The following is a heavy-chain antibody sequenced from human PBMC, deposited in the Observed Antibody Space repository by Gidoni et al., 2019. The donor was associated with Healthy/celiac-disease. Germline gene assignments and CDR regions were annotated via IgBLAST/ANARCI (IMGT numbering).Heavy chain of an antibody. Sequence: EVQLVESGGGLVKPGGSLRLSCAASGFTFSTYSMNWVRQAPGKGLEWVSSISSSSSYIYYADSVKGRFTISRDNAKNSLYLQMNSLRAEDTAVYYCATWGDFWSGRDPLDYWGQGTLVTVSS. D-gene: IGHD3-3*01. J-gene: IGHJ4*02. CDR1: GFTFSTYS. V-gene: IGHV3-21*01. CDR3: ATWGDFWSGRDPLDY. CDR2: ISSSSSYI.